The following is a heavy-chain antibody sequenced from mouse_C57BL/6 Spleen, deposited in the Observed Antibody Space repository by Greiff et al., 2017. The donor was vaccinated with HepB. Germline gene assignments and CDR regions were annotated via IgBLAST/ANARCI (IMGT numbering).Heavy chain of an antibody. J-gene: IGHJ4*01. CDR2: INPNNGGT. V-gene: IGHV1-26*01. D-gene: IGHD2-2*01. Sequence: EVMLQQSGPELVKPGASVKISCKASGYTFTDYYMNWVKQSHGKSLEWIGDINPNNGGTSYNQKFKGKATLTVDKSSSTAYMELRSLTSEDSAVYYCARFGSGNYAMDYWGQGTSVSVSS. CDR1: GYTFTDYY. CDR3: ARFGSGNYAMDY.